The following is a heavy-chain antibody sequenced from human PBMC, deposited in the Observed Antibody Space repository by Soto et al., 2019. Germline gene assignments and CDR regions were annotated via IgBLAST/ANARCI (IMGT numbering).Heavy chain of an antibody. Sequence: GGSLRLSCAASGFTFISYGMHWVRQAPGKGLEWVAVISYDGSNKYYADSVKGRFTISRDNSKNTLYLQMNSLRAEDTAVYYCAKDPHVGSSGWSDYWGQGTLVTVSS. CDR1: GFTFISYG. J-gene: IGHJ4*02. CDR2: ISYDGSNK. V-gene: IGHV3-30*18. CDR3: AKDPHVGSSGWSDY. D-gene: IGHD6-19*01.